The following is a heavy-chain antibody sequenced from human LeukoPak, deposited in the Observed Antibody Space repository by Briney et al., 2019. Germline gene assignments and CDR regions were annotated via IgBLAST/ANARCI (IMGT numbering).Heavy chain of an antibody. J-gene: IGHJ4*02. CDR3: ARGRGSGWSGGWLSY. Sequence: SETLSLTCAVYGGSFSGYYWSWIRQPPGKGLEWIGETNHSGSTNYNPSLKSRVTISVDTSKNQFSLKLSSVTAADTAVYYCARGRGSGWSGGWLSYWGQGTLVTVSS. CDR1: GGSFSGYY. CDR2: TNHSGST. V-gene: IGHV4-34*01. D-gene: IGHD6-19*01.